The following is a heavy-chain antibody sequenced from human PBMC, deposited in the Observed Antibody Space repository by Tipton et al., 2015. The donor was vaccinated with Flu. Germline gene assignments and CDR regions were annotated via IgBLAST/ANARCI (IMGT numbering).Heavy chain of an antibody. V-gene: IGHV3-13*01. J-gene: IGHJ5*02. CDR2: IDIYGVT. D-gene: IGHD2-21*02. Sequence: GSLRLSCVGTGFTLSNYDMHWVRQATGKGLEWISAIDIYGVTSYGASVKGRFTISRENDKNSLYLQMNSLKDGDTAVYYCVRGRWRSPCSSGDCQDGMGPWGQGTLVTVSS. CDR1: GFTLSNYD. CDR3: VRGRWRSPCSSGDCQDGMGP.